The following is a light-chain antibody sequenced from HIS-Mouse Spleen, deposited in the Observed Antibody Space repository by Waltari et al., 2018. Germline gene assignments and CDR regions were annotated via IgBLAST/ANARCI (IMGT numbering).Light chain of an antibody. CDR1: KSISSY. V-gene: IGKV1-39*01. CDR2: AAS. J-gene: IGKJ2*01. Sequence: DIQMTQSPSSLSASVGARVPITCRASKSISSYLNWYQQKPGKAPKLLFYAASSLQSGVPSRFSGSGSGTDFTLTISSLQPEDFATYYCQQSYSTPYTFGQGTKLEIK. CDR3: QQSYSTPYT.